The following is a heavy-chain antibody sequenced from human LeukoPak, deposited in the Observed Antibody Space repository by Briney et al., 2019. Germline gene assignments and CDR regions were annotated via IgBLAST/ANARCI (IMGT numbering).Heavy chain of an antibody. D-gene: IGHD2-2*02. CDR2: ISYDGSNN. V-gene: IGHV3-30-3*01. CDR3: ARGDCSSTSCYRLDY. J-gene: IGHJ4*02. Sequence: GRSLRLSCAASGFTFSSYAMHWVRQAPGKGLEWVAVISYDGSNNYYADSVKGRFTISRDNSKNTLYLQMNSLRAEDTAVYYCARGDCSSTSCYRLDYWGQGTLVTVSS. CDR1: GFTFSSYA.